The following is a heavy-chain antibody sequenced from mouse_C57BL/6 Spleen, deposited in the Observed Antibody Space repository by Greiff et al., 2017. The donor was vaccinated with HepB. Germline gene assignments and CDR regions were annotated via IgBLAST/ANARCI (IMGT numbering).Heavy chain of an antibody. CDR1: GYAFTNYL. Sequence: VQRVESGAELVRPGTSVKVSCKASGYAFTNYLIEWVKQRPGQGLEWIGVINPGSGGTNYNEKFKGKATLTADKSSSTAYMQLSSLTSEDSAVYFCARSYYSNSWFAYWGQGTLVTVSA. CDR3: ARSYYSNSWFAY. J-gene: IGHJ3*01. V-gene: IGHV1-54*01. CDR2: INPGSGGT. D-gene: IGHD2-5*01.